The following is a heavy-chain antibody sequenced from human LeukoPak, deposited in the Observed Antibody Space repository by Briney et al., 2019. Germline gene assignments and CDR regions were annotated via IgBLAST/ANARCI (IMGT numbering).Heavy chain of an antibody. CDR3: ARAPHLRYFDWSTDY. J-gene: IGHJ4*02. V-gene: IGHV1-18*01. CDR2: ISAYNGNT. Sequence: ASVKVSCKASGYTFTSYGISWVRQAPGQGLEWMGWISAYNGNTNYAQKLQGRVTMTTDTSTSTAYMELRSLRSDDTAVYYCARAPHLRYFDWSTDYWGQGTLVTVSS. D-gene: IGHD3-9*01. CDR1: GYTFTSYG.